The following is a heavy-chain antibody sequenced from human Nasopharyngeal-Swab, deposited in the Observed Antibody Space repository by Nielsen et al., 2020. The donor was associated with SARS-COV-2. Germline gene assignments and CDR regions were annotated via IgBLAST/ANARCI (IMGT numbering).Heavy chain of an antibody. Sequence: ASVKVSCKASGYTFTSNVLNWVRQAPGQGPEYIGWISTKTGAPTYAQAFTGRFVISLDTSVSTTYLQIGSLKADDTAVYYCARENQEYANIWIDYWGQGTQVTVSS. J-gene: IGHJ4*02. V-gene: IGHV7-4-1*01. CDR3: ARENQEYANIWIDY. CDR1: GYTFTSNV. CDR2: ISTKTGAP. D-gene: IGHD1-1*01.